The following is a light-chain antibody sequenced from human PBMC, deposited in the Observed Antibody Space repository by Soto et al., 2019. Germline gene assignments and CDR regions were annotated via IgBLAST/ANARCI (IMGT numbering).Light chain of an antibody. CDR2: AAS. Sequence: DIQMTQSPSSLSASVGDRVTITCRASQSISSYLNWYQQKPGKAPKLLIYAASSLQSGVPSRFSGSGSGTDFTLSIRSLQPEDFAAYFCQQSYTIPYTFGQGTKLEIK. J-gene: IGKJ2*01. CDR3: QQSYTIPYT. CDR1: QSISSY. V-gene: IGKV1-39*01.